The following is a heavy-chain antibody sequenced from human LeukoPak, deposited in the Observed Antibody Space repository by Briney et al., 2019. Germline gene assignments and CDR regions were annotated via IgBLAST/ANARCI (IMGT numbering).Heavy chain of an antibody. CDR3: ARDLQWFGDVYYFDH. V-gene: IGHV4-4*07. D-gene: IGHD3-10*01. CDR1: GGSISSYY. J-gene: IGHJ4*02. Sequence: PSETLSLTCTVSGGSISSYYWSWIRQPAGKGLEWIGRIYTSGSTNYNPSLLSRVTISIDTSMNQFSLKLTSVTAADTAVYYCARDLQWFGDVYYFDHWGQGSQVTVSS. CDR2: IYTSGST.